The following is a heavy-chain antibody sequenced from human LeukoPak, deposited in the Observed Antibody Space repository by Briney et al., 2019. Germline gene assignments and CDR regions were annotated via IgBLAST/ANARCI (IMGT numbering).Heavy chain of an antibody. CDR2: IIPMFGTT. CDR3: AREEEGVATKKVLYYYYGMDV. J-gene: IGHJ6*02. V-gene: IGHV1-69*13. D-gene: IGHD5-12*01. CDR1: GGIFSNSA. Sequence: GASVKVSCKVSGGIFSNSAISWVRHDPGQGLEYMGGIIPMFGTTNYARRFQGRLTITADESTSTTYMELSSLRSEDTAVYYCAREEEGVATKKVLYYYYGMDVWGQGTTVTVSS.